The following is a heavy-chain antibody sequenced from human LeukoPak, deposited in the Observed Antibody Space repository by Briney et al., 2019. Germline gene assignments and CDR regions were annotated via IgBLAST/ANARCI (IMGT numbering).Heavy chain of an antibody. CDR1: GYTFTGYY. Sequence: ASVKVSCKASGYTFTGYYMHWVRQAPGQGLEWMGWINPNSGGTNYAQKFQGRVTMTRDTSISTAYMELSRLRSDDTAVYYCARDKWGHTAERAVMDVWGQGTLVTVSS. V-gene: IGHV1-2*02. CDR2: INPNSGGT. CDR3: ARDKWGHTAERAVMDV. J-gene: IGHJ4*01. D-gene: IGHD5-18*01.